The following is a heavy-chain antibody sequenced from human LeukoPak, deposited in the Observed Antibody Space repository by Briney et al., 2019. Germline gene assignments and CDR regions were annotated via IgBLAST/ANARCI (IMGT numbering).Heavy chain of an antibody. CDR2: ISGSGGST. CDR3: AKARYYYDSSGYFIGGRHRDGWFDP. D-gene: IGHD3-22*01. Sequence: GGSLRLSCAASGFTFDDYAMSWVRQAPGKGLEWVSAISGSGGSTYYADSVKGRFTISRDNSKNTLYLQMNSLRAEDTAVYYCAKARYYYDSSGYFIGGRHRDGWFDPWGQGTLVTVSS. J-gene: IGHJ5*02. V-gene: IGHV3-23*01. CDR1: GFTFDDYA.